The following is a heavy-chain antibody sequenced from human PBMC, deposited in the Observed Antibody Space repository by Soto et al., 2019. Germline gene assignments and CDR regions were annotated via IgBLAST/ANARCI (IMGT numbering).Heavy chain of an antibody. CDR2: ISYDGSNK. Sequence: QVQLVESGGGVVQPGRSLRLSCAASGFTFSSYAMHWVRQAPGKGLEWVAVISYDGSNKYYADSVKGRFTISRDNSKNTLYLQMNSLTAEDTAEYYCARDPYSLRLFDYWGQGTLVTVSS. CDR1: GFTFSSYA. J-gene: IGHJ4*02. D-gene: IGHD2-15*01. CDR3: ARDPYSLRLFDY. V-gene: IGHV3-30-3*01.